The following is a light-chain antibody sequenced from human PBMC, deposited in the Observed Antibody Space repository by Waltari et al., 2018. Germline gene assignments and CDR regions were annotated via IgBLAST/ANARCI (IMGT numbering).Light chain of an antibody. CDR2: WAS. Sequence: DFVMTQSPASLALSLGERATIHCKTSPTVLYNANDRNNLTLYQQKPGQPPKLLFYWASTREYGVHDRCSASGSETDFPLTISRLQPEDVAIYYCQQYYSSPYTFGQGTRLEFK. CDR3: QQYYSSPYT. J-gene: IGKJ2*01. CDR1: PTVLYNANDRNN. V-gene: IGKV4-1*01.